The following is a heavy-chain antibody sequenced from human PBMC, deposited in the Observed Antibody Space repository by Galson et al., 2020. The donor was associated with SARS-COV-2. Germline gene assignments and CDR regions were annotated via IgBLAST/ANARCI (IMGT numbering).Heavy chain of an antibody. CDR1: GGTFSSYA. Sequence: SVKVSCKASGGTFSSYAISWVRQAPGQGLEWMGGIIPIFGTANYAQKFQGRVTITADESTSTAYMELSSLRSEDTAVYYCARGGWRRDTAMVNYCYYYMDVWGKGATVTVSS. CDR3: ARGGWRRDTAMVNYCYYYMDV. V-gene: IGHV1-69*13. D-gene: IGHD5-18*01. J-gene: IGHJ6*03. CDR2: IIPIFGTA.